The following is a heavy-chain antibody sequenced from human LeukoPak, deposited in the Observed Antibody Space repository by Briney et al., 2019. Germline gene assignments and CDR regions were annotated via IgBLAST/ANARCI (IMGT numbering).Heavy chain of an antibody. D-gene: IGHD3-22*01. CDR1: GYTFTGYY. Sequence: ASVKVSCKASGYTFTGYYVHWVRQAPGQGLEWMGIINPSGGSTSYAQKFQGRVTMTRDTSTSTVYMELSSLRSEDTAVYYCATESLNYYDKDYGMDVWGQGTTVTVSS. CDR3: ATESLNYYDKDYGMDV. CDR2: INPSGGST. V-gene: IGHV1-46*01. J-gene: IGHJ6*02.